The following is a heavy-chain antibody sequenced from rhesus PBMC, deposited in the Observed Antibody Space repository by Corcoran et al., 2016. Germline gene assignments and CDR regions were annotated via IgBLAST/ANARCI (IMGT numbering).Heavy chain of an antibody. CDR2: IGGSSGRT. V-gene: IGHV4-65*02. CDR3: ARHPKAVIAGTNDALDF. CDR1: GGSISSSNW. J-gene: IGHJ3*01. Sequence: QVQLQESGPGLVKPSETLSLTCAVSGGSISSSNWWSLTRQPQGTGLEWSGKIGGSSGRTYNKPAHKSRDTIAKDTAKKQVSLKVSSVTGADTAEYDCARHPKAVIAGTNDALDFWGQGLRVTVSS. D-gene: IGHD1-20*01.